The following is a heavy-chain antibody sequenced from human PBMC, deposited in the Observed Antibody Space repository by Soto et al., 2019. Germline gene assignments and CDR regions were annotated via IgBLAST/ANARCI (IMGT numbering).Heavy chain of an antibody. J-gene: IGHJ4*02. V-gene: IGHV3-30*18. CDR2: VSHDGSTK. CDR3: VKERTAKTATEFDY. D-gene: IGHD2-21*02. CDR1: GFTFSSYG. Sequence: QVQLVESGGGVVQPGRSLRLSCAASGFTFSSYGMQWVRQAPGKGLEWVAVVSHDGSTKFYADSVKGRFTISRDNSKDTLYLQMNSLRAEDTAVYYCVKERTAKTATEFDYWGQGTLVTVSS.